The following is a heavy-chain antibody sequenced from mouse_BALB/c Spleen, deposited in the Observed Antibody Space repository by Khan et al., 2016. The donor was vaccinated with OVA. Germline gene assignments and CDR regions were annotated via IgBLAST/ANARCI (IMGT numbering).Heavy chain of an antibody. CDR2: ISTYYGDA. Sequence: QVRLQQSGAELVRPGVSVKISCKGSGYTFTDFAMHWVKQSHAKSLEWIGVISTYYGDATNNQKFKGKATMTVAKSSSTAYMELARLTSADSAIYYCVRGSGNSRFAYWGQGTLVTVAA. CDR1: GYTFTDFA. CDR3: VRGSGNSRFAY. J-gene: IGHJ3*01. V-gene: IGHV1S137*01. D-gene: IGHD1-3*01.